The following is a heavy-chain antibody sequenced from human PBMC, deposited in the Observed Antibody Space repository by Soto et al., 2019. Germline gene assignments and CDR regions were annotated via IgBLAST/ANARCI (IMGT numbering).Heavy chain of an antibody. CDR1: GGSISSGGYY. Sequence: SETLSLTCTVSGGSISSGGYYWSWIRQHPGKGLEWIGYIYYSGSTYYNPSLKSRVTISVDTSKNQFSLKLSSVTAADTAVYYCARGLRGSSSSGYYYYGMGVWGQGTTVTVSS. CDR2: IYYSGST. V-gene: IGHV4-31*03. CDR3: ARGLRGSSSSGYYYYGMGV. J-gene: IGHJ6*02. D-gene: IGHD6-6*01.